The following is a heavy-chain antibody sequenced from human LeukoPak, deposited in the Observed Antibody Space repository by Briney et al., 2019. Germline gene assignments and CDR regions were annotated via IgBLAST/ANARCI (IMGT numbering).Heavy chain of an antibody. V-gene: IGHV3-23*01. D-gene: IGHD6-13*01. CDR1: GFTVSSYA. J-gene: IGHJ4*02. Sequence: GGSLRLSCAASGFTVSSYAMSWVRQAPGKGLEWVSAISGSGGSTYYADSVKGRFTISRDNSKNTLYLKMNSLRADDTAIYYCAKESGFYSSSPPDYWGQGTLVTVSS. CDR3: AKESGFYSSSPPDY. CDR2: ISGSGGST.